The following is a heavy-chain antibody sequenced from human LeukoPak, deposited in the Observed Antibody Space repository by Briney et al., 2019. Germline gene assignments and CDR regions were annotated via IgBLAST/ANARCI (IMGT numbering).Heavy chain of an antibody. CDR2: INPNSGGT. D-gene: IGHD1-26*01. CDR3: ARVNAPLLGRRDAFDI. Sequence: ASVKVSCKASGYTFTSHAMHWVRQAPGQGLEWMGWINPNSGGTNYAQKFQGRVTMTRDTSISTAYMELSRLRSDDTAVYYCARVNAPLLGRRDAFDIWGQGTMVTVSS. CDR1: GYTFTSHA. J-gene: IGHJ3*02. V-gene: IGHV1-2*02.